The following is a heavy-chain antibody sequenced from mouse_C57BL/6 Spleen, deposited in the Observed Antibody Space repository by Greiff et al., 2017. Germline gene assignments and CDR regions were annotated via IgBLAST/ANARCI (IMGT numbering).Heavy chain of an antibody. Sequence: EVKLQESGGGLVKPGGSLKLSCAASGFTFSSYTMSWVRQTPEKRLEWVATISGGGGHTYYPDSVKGRSTFSRDNAKNTLYLQMISLRCEDTALYYCARQLCYDYDSSGYWGQGTTLTVSS. J-gene: IGHJ2*01. CDR3: ARQLCYDYDSSGY. V-gene: IGHV5-9*01. D-gene: IGHD2-4*01. CDR2: ISGGGGHT. CDR1: GFTFSSYT.